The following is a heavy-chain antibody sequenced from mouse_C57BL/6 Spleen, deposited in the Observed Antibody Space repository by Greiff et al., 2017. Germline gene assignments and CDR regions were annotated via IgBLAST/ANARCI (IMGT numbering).Heavy chain of an antibody. CDR3: APITTVPAWFAY. Sequence: QVQLQQSGAELVKPGASVKLSCKASGYTFTSYWMHWVKQRPGQGLEWIGMIHPNSGSTNYNEKFKSKATLTVDKSSSTAYMQLSSLTSEDSAVYYCAPITTVPAWFAYWGQGTLVTVSA. D-gene: IGHD1-1*01. CDR2: IHPNSGST. J-gene: IGHJ3*01. V-gene: IGHV1-64*01. CDR1: GYTFTSYW.